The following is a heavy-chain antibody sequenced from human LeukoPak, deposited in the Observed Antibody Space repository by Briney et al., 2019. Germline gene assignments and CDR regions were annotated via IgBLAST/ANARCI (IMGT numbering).Heavy chain of an antibody. D-gene: IGHD4-17*01. V-gene: IGHV4-30-4*01. Sequence: SETLSLTCTVSSDSISSGDYYWRWLRQPAGTGLEFIGYINKKGGTFYNPPLKSRVSISIDTSKNQFSLKLTSVTAADTAVYFCAREHKSYGDYPYYFDSWGQGTLVTVSS. CDR2: INKKGGT. CDR1: SDSISSGDYY. J-gene: IGHJ4*02. CDR3: AREHKSYGDYPYYFDS.